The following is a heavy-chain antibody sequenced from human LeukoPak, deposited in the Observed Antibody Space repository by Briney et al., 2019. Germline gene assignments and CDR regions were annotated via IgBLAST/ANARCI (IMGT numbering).Heavy chain of an antibody. CDR2: ISSSSSYI. D-gene: IGHD4-17*01. CDR1: GFTFSSYS. V-gene: IGHV3-21*01. J-gene: IGHJ6*03. CDR3: ARDGDYGDYVIWGPFGYYYYYMDV. Sequence: PGGSLRLSCAASGFTFSSYSMNWVRQAPGKGLEWVSSISSSSSYIYYADSVKGRFTISRDNAKNSLYLQMNSLRVEDTAVYYCARDGDYGDYVIWGPFGYYYYYMDVWGKGTTVTVSS.